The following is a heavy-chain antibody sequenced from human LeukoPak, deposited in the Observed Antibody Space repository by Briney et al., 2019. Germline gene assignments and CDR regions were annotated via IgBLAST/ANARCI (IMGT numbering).Heavy chain of an antibody. CDR3: AKDRFCSGGSCYSADY. CDR2: ISGSGGST. D-gene: IGHD2-15*01. Sequence: PGGSLRLSCAASGFTFSSYAMSWVRQAPGKGLEWASTISGSGGSTYYADSVKGRFTISRDNSKNTLYLQMNSLRADDTAVYYCAKDRFCSGGSCYSADYWGQGTLVTVSS. CDR1: GFTFSSYA. V-gene: IGHV3-23*01. J-gene: IGHJ4*02.